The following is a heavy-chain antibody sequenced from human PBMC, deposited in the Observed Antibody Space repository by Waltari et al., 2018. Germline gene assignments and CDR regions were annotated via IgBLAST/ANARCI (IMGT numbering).Heavy chain of an antibody. D-gene: IGHD2-21*02. V-gene: IGHV4-59*02. J-gene: IGHJ4*02. CDR3: ARQIGGRLLWDY. CDR1: GGPVSGDY. CDR2: MSHSGAL. Sequence: QVQLQESGPGLLNHSETLSLTCRVSGGPVSGDYWSWIRQPPGKGLEFIAYMSHSGALIKNPSLKSRVTISLDTSKNQFSLNLDSVTAADTAVYYCARQIGGRLLWDYWGQGTLVVVSS.